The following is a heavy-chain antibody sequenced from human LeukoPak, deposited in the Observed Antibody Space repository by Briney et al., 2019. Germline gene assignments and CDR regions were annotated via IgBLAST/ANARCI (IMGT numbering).Heavy chain of an antibody. CDR1: GFTFSSYA. Sequence: GRSLRLSCAASGFTFSSYAMHWVRQAPGKGLEGVAVISYDGSNKYYADSVKGRFTISRDNSKNPLYLQMNSLRAEDTAVYYCARAATIVVVIAYYFDYWGQGTLVTVSS. CDR3: ARAATIVVVIAYYFDY. J-gene: IGHJ4*02. CDR2: ISYDGSNK. D-gene: IGHD3-22*01. V-gene: IGHV3-30-3*01.